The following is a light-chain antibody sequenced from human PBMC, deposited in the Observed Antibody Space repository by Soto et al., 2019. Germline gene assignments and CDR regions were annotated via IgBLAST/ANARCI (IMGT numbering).Light chain of an antibody. J-gene: IGKJ4*01. Sequence: EIVLTQSPGTLSWSPGERATLSCMASQILTSSSLAWYQQKPGKAPRVVVYGAYHRATSIPDRFSGSGSGTDFTLTVIRLEAEDFAVYCCQQYESSPLTFGGGTKVEIK. CDR2: GAY. V-gene: IGKV3-20*01. CDR3: QQYESSPLT. CDR1: QILTSSS.